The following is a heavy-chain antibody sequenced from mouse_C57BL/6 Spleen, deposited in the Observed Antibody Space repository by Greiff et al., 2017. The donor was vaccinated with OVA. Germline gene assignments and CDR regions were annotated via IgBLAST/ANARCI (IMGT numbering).Heavy chain of an antibody. Sequence: VQLQQPGAELVKPGASVKVSCKASGYTFTSYWMHWVKQRPGQGLEWIGRIHPSDSDTNYNQKFKGKATLTVDKSSSTAYMQLSSLTSEDSAVYYCARNDGYYWFAYWGQGTLVTVSA. D-gene: IGHD2-3*01. V-gene: IGHV1-74*01. CDR3: ARNDGYYWFAY. CDR2: IHPSDSDT. J-gene: IGHJ3*01. CDR1: GYTFTSYW.